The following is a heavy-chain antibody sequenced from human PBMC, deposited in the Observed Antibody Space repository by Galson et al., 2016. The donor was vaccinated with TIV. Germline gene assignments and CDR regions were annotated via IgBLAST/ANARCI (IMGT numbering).Heavy chain of an antibody. CDR1: GGTFNNYA. V-gene: IGHV1-69*05. CDR2: ILPISATA. D-gene: IGHD2-21*01. Sequence: SVKVSCKASGGTFNNYAINWVRQAPGQGLEWMGGILPISATANYAQKFQGRVSITTDESTSTVYMELSSLRSEDTAVYYCVWWWDFWGQGTLVTVSS. J-gene: IGHJ4*02. CDR3: VWWWDF.